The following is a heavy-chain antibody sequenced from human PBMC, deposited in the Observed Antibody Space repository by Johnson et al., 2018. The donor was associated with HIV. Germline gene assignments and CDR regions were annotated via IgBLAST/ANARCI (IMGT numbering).Heavy chain of an antibody. J-gene: IGHJ3*02. D-gene: IGHD6-19*01. V-gene: IGHV3-30*18. CDR3: AKDREWLVPTPLDAFDI. CDR1: AFTFSRYG. CDR2: ISYDGSNK. Sequence: QVQLVESGGGVVQPGRSLRLSCAASAFTFSRYGMHWVRQAPGKGLEWVALISYDGSNKYYADSVKGRFTISRDNSKNTLYLQMNSLIAEDTAVYYCAKDREWLVPTPLDAFDIWGQGTMVTVSS.